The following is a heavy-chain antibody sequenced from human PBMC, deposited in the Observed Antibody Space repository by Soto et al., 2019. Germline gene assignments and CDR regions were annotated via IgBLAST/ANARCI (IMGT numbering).Heavy chain of an antibody. CDR2: IYWDDDK. CDR1: GFSLTTSGVG. V-gene: IGHV2-5*02. CDR3: IQSRCGGDCLQSYASYYYYGMDV. J-gene: IGHJ6*02. Sequence: SGPTLVNPTQTLTLTCTFSGFSLTTSGVGVGWIRQPPGKALEWLALIYWDDDKRYSPSLRSRHTIAKDTSKNQVVLTMTNMDPVDTATYYCIQSRCGGDCLQSYASYYYYGMDVWGQGTTVTVS. D-gene: IGHD2-21*02.